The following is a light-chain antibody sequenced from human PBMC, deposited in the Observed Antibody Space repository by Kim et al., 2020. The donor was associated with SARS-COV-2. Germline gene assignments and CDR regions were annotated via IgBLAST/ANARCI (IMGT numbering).Light chain of an antibody. J-gene: IGKJ4*01. CDR1: RTVSTSY. Sequence: SPGESATLACRARRTVSTSYLAWYQQKPGQAPRLRINDASRRATGIPDRFSGSGSGTDFTLTISRLEPEDFAVYYCQQYASSPTTFGGGTKVDIK. CDR3: QQYASSPTT. CDR2: DAS. V-gene: IGKV3-20*01.